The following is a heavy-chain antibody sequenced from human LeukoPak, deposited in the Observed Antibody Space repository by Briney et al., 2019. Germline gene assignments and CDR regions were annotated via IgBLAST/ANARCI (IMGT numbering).Heavy chain of an antibody. CDR3: ARIADRHLDYFFDY. CDR2: ISAYNGET. V-gene: IGHV1-18*01. Sequence: ASVKVSCKSSGYTFSNFGFTWVRQAPGQGLEWMGWISAYNGETKFAQKLQGRVTMTTDTSASTAYMELRSLRSDDTAVYYCARIADRHLDYFFDYWGQGTLVTVSS. D-gene: IGHD6-6*01. CDR1: GYTFSNFG. J-gene: IGHJ4*02.